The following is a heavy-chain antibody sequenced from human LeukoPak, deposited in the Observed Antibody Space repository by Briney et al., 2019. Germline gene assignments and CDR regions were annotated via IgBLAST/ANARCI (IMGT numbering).Heavy chain of an antibody. D-gene: IGHD3-22*01. CDR1: GYNFANYW. Sequence: GESLEISCKGSGYNFANYWIGWVRQLPGRGLEYMGLIYPGDSDTIYSPSFQGQVTISADKSISTAFLQWSSLRASDTAMYYCARLLRVSDYYDSSRYYSPDYWGQGILVTVSS. J-gene: IGHJ4*02. V-gene: IGHV5-51*01. CDR3: ARLLRVSDYYDSSRYYSPDY. CDR2: IYPGDSDT.